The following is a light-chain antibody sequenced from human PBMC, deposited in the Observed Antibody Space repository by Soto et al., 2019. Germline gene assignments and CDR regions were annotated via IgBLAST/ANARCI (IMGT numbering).Light chain of an antibody. CDR2: GTS. Sequence: DIQMTQSPSSLSASVGDRVTITCRASQGIRNLLVWYQQKPEKAPKSLIYGTSNLESGVPSRFSGSGSGTDYTLTIRSLQPEDFATYYCQQYESDPITFGQGTRLEIK. CDR1: QGIRNL. V-gene: IGKV1D-16*01. J-gene: IGKJ5*01. CDR3: QQYESDPIT.